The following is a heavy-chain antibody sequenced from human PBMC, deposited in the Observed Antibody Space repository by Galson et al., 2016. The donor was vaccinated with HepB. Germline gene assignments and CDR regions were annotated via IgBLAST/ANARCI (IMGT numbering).Heavy chain of an antibody. J-gene: IGHJ4*02. Sequence: SETLSLTCNVAGGSVNSGPYYWTWIRQPPGEGLEWIGYTYYSGITNYNPALSSRLTISVDTSKNQFSLNLSSVTAADTAIYYCARGSDSGYVNSWDYWGQGILVAVSS. CDR1: GGSVNSGPYY. D-gene: IGHD6-25*01. V-gene: IGHV4-61*01. CDR2: TYYSGIT. CDR3: ARGSDSGYVNSWDY.